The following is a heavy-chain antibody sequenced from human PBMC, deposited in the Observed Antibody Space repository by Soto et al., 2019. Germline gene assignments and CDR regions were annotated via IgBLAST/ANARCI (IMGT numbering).Heavy chain of an antibody. CDR2: INGATGQT. J-gene: IGHJ6*02. V-gene: IGHV1-3*01. CDR1: GYTFSTYS. CDR3: ATGKAMDENYYYDAIDI. Sequence: ASVKVSCKASGYTFSTYSMHWVRQAPGHSLEWMGWINGATGQTRSAQRFQDRVTITRDTSASTAYMELSGLRSGDTAVYYCATGKAMDENYYYDAIDIWGQGTMVTVSS.